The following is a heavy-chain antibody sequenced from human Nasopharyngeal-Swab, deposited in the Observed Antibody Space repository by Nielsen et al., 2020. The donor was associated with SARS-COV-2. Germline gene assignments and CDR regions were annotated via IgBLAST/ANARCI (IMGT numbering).Heavy chain of an antibody. CDR3: ARDPGSSWPHYFDF. J-gene: IGHJ4*02. D-gene: IGHD6-13*01. Sequence: WGRQAPGQGLEWMGWINPNSGGTNYAQKFQGRVTMTRDTSITTAYMDLSRLRSDDTAVYYCARDPGSSWPHYFDFWGQGTLVTVSS. CDR2: INPNSGGT. V-gene: IGHV1-2*02.